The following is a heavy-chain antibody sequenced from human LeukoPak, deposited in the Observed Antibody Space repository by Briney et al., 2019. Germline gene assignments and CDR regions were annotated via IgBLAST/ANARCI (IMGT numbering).Heavy chain of an antibody. D-gene: IGHD3-10*01. J-gene: IGHJ4*02. CDR2: IYYSGST. V-gene: IGHV4-59*08. CDR1: GGSISSYY. CDR3: GRHFGWRRFGGFLFDY. Sequence: SETLSLTCTVSGGSISSYYWSWIRQPPGKGLEWIGYIYYSGSTNYNPSLKSRVTISVDTSKNQFSLKLSSVTAADTAVYYCGRHFGWRRFGGFLFDYWGQGTLVTVSS.